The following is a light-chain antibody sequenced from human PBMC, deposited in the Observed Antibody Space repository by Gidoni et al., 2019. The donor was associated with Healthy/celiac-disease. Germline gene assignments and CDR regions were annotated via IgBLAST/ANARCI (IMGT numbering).Light chain of an antibody. J-gene: IGLJ1*01. CDR2: DVS. V-gene: IGLV2-14*01. Sequence: QSALPQPASVSGSPGQSITISCTGTSSDVGGYNYVSCYQQHPGKAPKLMIYDVSNRPSGVSNRFSGSKSGNTASLTISGLQAEDEADYYCSSYTSSSTLDYVFGTGTKVTVL. CDR1: SSDVGGYNY. CDR3: SSYTSSSTLDYV.